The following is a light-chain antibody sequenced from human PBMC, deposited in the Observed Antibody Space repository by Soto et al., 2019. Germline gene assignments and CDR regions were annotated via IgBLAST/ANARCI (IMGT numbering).Light chain of an antibody. V-gene: IGKV1-5*02. J-gene: IGKJ1*01. CDR1: QSVSTR. Sequence: DIQMTQSASSLSASLGDRVTIICRASQSVSTRWAWYQQKPGKAPKVLIYDASSWAGGVPSRFTGSASGTEFTLTINSLKPDDFATYYCQQYSVYWTFGQGTKVDIK. CDR3: QQYSVYWT. CDR2: DAS.